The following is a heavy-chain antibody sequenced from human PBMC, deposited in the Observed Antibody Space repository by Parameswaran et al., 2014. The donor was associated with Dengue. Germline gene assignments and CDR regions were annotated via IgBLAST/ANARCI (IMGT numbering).Heavy chain of an antibody. Sequence: WIRQPPGKGLDWVSIISTSGGIIYYADSVKGRFTISRDNSKNTVYVQMNSLRAEDTAVYYCAKTVSGLLGSGFDSWGQGTLVTVSS. CDR2: ISTSGGII. D-gene: IGHD3-22*01. J-gene: IGHJ4*02. V-gene: IGHV3-23*01. CDR3: AKTVSGLLGSGFDS.